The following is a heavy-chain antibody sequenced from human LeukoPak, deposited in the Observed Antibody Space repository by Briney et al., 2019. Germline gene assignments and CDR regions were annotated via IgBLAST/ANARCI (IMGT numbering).Heavy chain of an antibody. CDR3: AGDSLGGY. CDR2: IYHSGST. Sequence: SETLSLTCAVSGGSISSGGYSWSWIRQPPGKGLEWIGYIYHSGSTYYNPSLKSRVTISVDTSKNQFSLKLSSVTAADTAVYYCAGDSLGGYWGQGTLVTVSS. J-gene: IGHJ4*02. V-gene: IGHV4-30-2*01. D-gene: IGHD3-16*01. CDR1: GGSISSGGYS.